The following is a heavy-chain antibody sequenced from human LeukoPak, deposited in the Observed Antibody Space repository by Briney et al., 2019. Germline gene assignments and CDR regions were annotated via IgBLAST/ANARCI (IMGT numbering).Heavy chain of an antibody. V-gene: IGHV1-2*02. J-gene: IGHJ4*02. D-gene: IGHD3-10*02. CDR3: ARDVTMFVVVPGY. CDR1: GCTFTGYD. CDR2: INPNSGDT. Sequence: ASVKVSCKASGCTFTGYDLHWVRRAPGQGLEWMGWINPNSGDTNYAQKFQGRVTMTRDTSINTAYMEMCRLTADDTAVYQCARDVTMFVVVPGYWGQGTLVTVSS.